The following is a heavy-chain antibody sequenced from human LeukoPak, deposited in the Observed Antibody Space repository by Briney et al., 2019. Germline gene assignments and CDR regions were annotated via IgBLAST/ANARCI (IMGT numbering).Heavy chain of an antibody. CDR1: GFTFSSYE. CDR2: IPRNGGST. D-gene: IGHD3-16*01. J-gene: IGHJ6*03. CDR3: AKAPRFGDHAAEYFYYYMDV. Sequence: PGGSLRLSCAASGFTFSSYEMNWVRQAPGKGLEWVSSIPRNGGSTYYADSVKGRFTISRDNSKNTLYVQMNSLRVDDTAVYYCAKAPRFGDHAAEYFYYYMDVWGKGTTVTVSS. V-gene: IGHV3-23*01.